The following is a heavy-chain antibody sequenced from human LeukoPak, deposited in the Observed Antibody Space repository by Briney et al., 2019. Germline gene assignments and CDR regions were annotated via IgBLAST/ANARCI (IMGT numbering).Heavy chain of an antibody. Sequence: SETLSLTCAVYGGSFSGYYWSWIRQPPGKGLEWIGEINHSGSTNYNPSLKSRVTISVDTSKNQFSLKLSSVTAADTAVYYCARGDYYGSGGFGYWGQGTLVTVSS. D-gene: IGHD3-10*01. J-gene: IGHJ4*02. V-gene: IGHV4-34*01. CDR1: GGSFSGYY. CDR2: INHSGST. CDR3: ARGDYYGSGGFGY.